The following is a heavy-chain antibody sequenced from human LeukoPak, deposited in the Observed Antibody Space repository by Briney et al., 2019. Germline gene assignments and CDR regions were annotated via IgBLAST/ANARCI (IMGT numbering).Heavy chain of an antibody. Sequence: GGSLRLSCAASGFTFSDFYMTWIRQAPGKGLEWVSYISSSGNTIYYADSVKGRFTISRDNAKNSLYLQMNSLRAEDTAVYYCARVMRFPNWFDPWGQGTLVTVSS. D-gene: IGHD2-21*01. CDR3: ARVMRFPNWFDP. J-gene: IGHJ5*02. CDR2: ISSSGNTI. V-gene: IGHV3-11*04. CDR1: GFTFSDFY.